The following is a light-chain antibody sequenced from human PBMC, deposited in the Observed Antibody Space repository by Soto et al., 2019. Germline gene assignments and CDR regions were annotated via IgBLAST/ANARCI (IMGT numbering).Light chain of an antibody. J-gene: IGKJ4*01. CDR3: QQRSNWPPALS. Sequence: DIVFAQSPGTLSLSPGERAALSCRASQRISSNYLGWYQQKPGQAPRLLIYAASSRATGIPGRFSGSGSGTNFTLTISSLEPEDFAVYYCQQRSNWPPALSFGGGTMVDVK. CDR1: QRISSNY. V-gene: IGKV3D-20*02. CDR2: AAS.